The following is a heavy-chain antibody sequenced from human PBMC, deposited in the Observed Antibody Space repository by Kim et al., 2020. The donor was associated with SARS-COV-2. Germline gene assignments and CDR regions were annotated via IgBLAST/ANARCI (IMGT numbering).Heavy chain of an antibody. CDR2: IYWDDDK. Sequence: SGPTLVNPTQTLTLTCTFSGFSLSTSGVGVGWIRQPPGKALEWLALIYWDDDKRYSPSLKSRLTITKDTSKNQVVLTMTNMDPVDTATYYCAHMGIYTDIVVVVAATGFDYWGQGTLVTVSS. CDR1: GFSLSTSGVG. CDR3: AHMGIYTDIVVVVAATGFDY. J-gene: IGHJ4*02. D-gene: IGHD2-15*01. V-gene: IGHV2-5*02.